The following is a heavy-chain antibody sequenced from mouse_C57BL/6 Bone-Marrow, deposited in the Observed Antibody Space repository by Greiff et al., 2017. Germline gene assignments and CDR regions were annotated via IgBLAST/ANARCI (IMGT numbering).Heavy chain of an antibody. CDR3: ASTTVVAFYAMDY. V-gene: IGHV14-3*01. D-gene: IGHD1-1*01. Sequence: VQLQQSVAELVRPGASVKLSCTASGFNIKNTYMHWVKQRPEQGLEWIGRIDPANGNTKYSPKFQGKATITADTYSNTAYLQLSSLTSEDTAIYYCASTTVVAFYAMDYWGQGTSVTVSS. CDR2: IDPANGNT. J-gene: IGHJ4*01. CDR1: GFNIKNTY.